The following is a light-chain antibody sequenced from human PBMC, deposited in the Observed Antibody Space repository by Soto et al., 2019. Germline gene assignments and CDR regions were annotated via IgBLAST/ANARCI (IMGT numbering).Light chain of an antibody. J-gene: IGKJ1*01. CDR2: GAS. CDR3: LNYNSAPRT. CDR1: QGISNS. V-gene: IGKV1-27*01. Sequence: DIQMTQSPSSLSASVGDRVTITCRASQGISNSLAWYQQKPGKVPELLIYGASTLPSGVPSRFSGTGSGTDFALTISSLQPEDVATYYCLNYNSAPRTFGQGTKVEIK.